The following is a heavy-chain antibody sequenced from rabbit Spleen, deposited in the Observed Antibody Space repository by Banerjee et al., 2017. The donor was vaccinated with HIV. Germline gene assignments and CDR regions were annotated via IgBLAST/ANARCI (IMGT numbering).Heavy chain of an antibody. CDR3: ARSLSAYHYAARLAL. CDR1: GFSFSDDYY. V-gene: IGHV1S40*01. Sequence: QSLEESGGDLVQPEGSLILTCTASGFSFSDDYYLCWVRQAPGKGLEWIGCIFIGTDKAGYASWAKGRFTISKTSTTVTLQMTSLTAADTATYFCARSLSAYHYAARLALWGPGTLVTVS. CDR2: IFIGTDKA. J-gene: IGHJ4*01. D-gene: IGHD4-2*01.